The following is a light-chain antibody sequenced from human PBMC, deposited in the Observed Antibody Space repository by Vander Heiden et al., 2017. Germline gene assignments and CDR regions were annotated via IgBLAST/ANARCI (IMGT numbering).Light chain of an antibody. V-gene: IGKV3-11*01. CDR3: QHRSGWLPGT. CDR2: EAS. J-gene: IGKJ1*01. CDR1: HSVSSY. Sequence: EIVLTHSPATLSLSPAEGATLSCMPRHSVSSYLAWYQHKPGQAPRLLIYEASNRATGIPGRFSGTGSGTDFTLTISSLEPEDSAVYYCQHRSGWLPGTFGPGTKVEIK.